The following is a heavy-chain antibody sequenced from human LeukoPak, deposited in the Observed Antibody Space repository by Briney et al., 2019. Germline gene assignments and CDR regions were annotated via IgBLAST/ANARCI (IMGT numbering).Heavy chain of an antibody. CDR1: GGSISSYY. CDR3: ARVRANYFDY. CDR2: IYFSGST. V-gene: IGHV4-59*01. J-gene: IGHJ4*02. Sequence: SETLSLTCTVSGGSISSYYWSWIRQPPGKGLEWIGYIYFSGSTNYNPSLKSRVTISVDTSKNQFSLKLSSVTAADTAVYYCARVRANYFDYWGQGTLVTVSS.